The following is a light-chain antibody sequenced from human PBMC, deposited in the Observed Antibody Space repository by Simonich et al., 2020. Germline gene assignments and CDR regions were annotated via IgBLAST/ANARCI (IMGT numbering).Light chain of an antibody. CDR1: SSDVGGYNY. V-gene: IGLV2-14*01. Sequence: QSALTQPVSVSGSPGQSITISCTGTSSDVGGYNYVYWYQQHPGKAPKLMIYDVSKRPSGVSNRFSGSKSGNTASLTISGLQAEDEADYYCSSYTSSSTYVVFGGGTKLTVL. CDR2: DVS. J-gene: IGLJ2*01. CDR3: SSYTSSSTYVV.